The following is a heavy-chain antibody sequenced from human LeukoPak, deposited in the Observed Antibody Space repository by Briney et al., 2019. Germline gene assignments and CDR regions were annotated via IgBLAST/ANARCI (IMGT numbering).Heavy chain of an antibody. CDR1: GFTFSSYG. CDR2: ISGSGGST. J-gene: IGHJ4*02. D-gene: IGHD2-15*01. Sequence: GGSLRLSCAASGFTFSSYGMSWVRQAPGKGLEWVSAISGSGGSTYYADSVKGRFTISRDNSKDTLYLQMNSLRAEDTAVYYCAKAPVTSCRGAFCYPFDYWGQGTLVTVSS. CDR3: AKAPVTSCRGAFCYPFDY. V-gene: IGHV3-23*01.